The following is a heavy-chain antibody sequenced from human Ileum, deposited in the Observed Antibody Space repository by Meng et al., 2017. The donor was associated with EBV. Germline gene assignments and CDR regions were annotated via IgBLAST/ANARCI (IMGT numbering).Heavy chain of an antibody. CDR1: GGPFSNYA. V-gene: IGHV1-69*06. D-gene: IGHD2-2*03. J-gene: IGHJ4*02. Sequence: QVQWVHSVDEVKNPGSSVKVYCKASGGPFSNYAISWVRQAPGQGLEWMGGIIPIFATPNYAQKFQDRITITADTSTTTAYMELSSLTSEDTAIYYCARWAGHCSSANCFPPLDYWGQGTLVTVSS. CDR2: IIPIFATP. CDR3: ARWAGHCSSANCFPPLDY.